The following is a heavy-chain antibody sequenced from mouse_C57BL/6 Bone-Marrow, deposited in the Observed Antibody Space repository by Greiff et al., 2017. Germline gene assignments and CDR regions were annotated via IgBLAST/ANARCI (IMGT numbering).Heavy chain of an antibody. CDR2: ISYDGSN. D-gene: IGHD2-3*01. CDR3: ASDGYYRAY. J-gene: IGHJ3*01. CDR1: GYSITSGYY. V-gene: IGHV3-6*01. Sequence: EVKLVESGPGLVKPSQSLSLTCSVTGYSITSGYYWNWIRQFPGNKLEWMGYISYDGSNNYNPSLKNRISITRDTSKNQFFLKLNSVTTEDTATYYCASDGYYRAYWGQGTLVTVSA.